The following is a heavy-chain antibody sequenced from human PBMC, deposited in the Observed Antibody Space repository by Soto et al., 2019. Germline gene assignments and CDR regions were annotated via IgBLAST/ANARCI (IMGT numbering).Heavy chain of an antibody. CDR1: GFTFSSYA. CDR2: ISGSGGNT. D-gene: IGHD2-2*01. V-gene: IGHV3-23*01. J-gene: IGHJ3*02. CDR3: AKDVWKSQLLEGDAFDI. Sequence: EVQLLESGGGLVQPGGSLRLSCAASGFTFSSYAMSWVRQAPGKGLEWVSGISGSGGNTYYADSVKGRFTISRDNSKNTLYLQMNSLRAEDTAVYYCAKDVWKSQLLEGDAFDIWGQGTMVTVSS.